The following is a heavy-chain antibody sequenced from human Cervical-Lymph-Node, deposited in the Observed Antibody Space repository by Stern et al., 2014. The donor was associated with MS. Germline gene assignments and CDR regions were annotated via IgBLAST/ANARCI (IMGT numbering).Heavy chain of an antibody. D-gene: IGHD6-19*01. CDR2: ISFDGAKT. Sequence: VQLVASGGGVVQPGRSLRLSCSPSGFAFSTYGMHWVRQAPGKGLEWVAFISFDGAKTYYAVSVKGRFTISRDNPKNTLYLQMKSLRGEDTAVYYCARGSDWYPLDYWGQGTLVTVSS. V-gene: IGHV3-30*03. CDR3: ARGSDWYPLDY. J-gene: IGHJ4*02. CDR1: GFAFSTYG.